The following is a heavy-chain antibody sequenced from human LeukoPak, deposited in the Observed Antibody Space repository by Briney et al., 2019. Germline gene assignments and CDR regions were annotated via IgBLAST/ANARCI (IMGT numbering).Heavy chain of an antibody. Sequence: GRSLRLSCAASGFTFSNYGIHWVRQAPGKGLEWVAVISYDGSNKYYADSVKGRFTISRDNSKNTLYLQMNNLRAEDTAVYYCAKEVRDSGSYRFDYWGQGTLVTVSS. J-gene: IGHJ4*02. V-gene: IGHV3-30*18. CDR1: GFTFSNYG. CDR2: ISYDGSNK. CDR3: AKEVRDSGSYRFDY. D-gene: IGHD1-26*01.